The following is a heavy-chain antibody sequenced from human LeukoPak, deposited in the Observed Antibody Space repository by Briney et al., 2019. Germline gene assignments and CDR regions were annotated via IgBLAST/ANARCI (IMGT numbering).Heavy chain of an antibody. CDR2: MSAYNGNT. V-gene: IGHV1-18*01. CDR1: GYTFTSYD. J-gene: IGHJ4*02. Sequence: ASVKVSCKASGYTFTSYDINWVRQATGQGLEWMGWMSAYNGNTNYAQKLQGRVTMTTDTSTSTAYMELRSLRSDDTAVYYCARASVAGYFDYWGQGTLVTVSS. CDR3: ARASVAGYFDY. D-gene: IGHD6-19*01.